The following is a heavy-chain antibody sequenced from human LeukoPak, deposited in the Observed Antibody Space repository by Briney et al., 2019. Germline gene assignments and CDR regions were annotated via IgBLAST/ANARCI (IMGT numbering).Heavy chain of an antibody. Sequence: PGGSLRLSCAASGFTFSDYEMNWVRQAPGKGLEWLSHISISGTTIHYADSVKGRFTISRDNAKNTLYLQMNSLRAEDTAVYYCAKDSAKKYDDYWGQGTLVTVS. V-gene: IGHV3-48*03. CDR1: GFTFSDYE. J-gene: IGHJ4*02. CDR2: ISISGTTI. D-gene: IGHD2/OR15-2a*01. CDR3: AKDSAKKYDDY.